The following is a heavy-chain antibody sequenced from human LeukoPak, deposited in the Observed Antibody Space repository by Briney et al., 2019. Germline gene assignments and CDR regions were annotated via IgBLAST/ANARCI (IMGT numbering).Heavy chain of an antibody. V-gene: IGHV3-23*05. CDR2: FKTKYHQV. CDR3: AKCSTSAYTTGWCNWIDP. D-gene: IGHD6-19*01. CDR1: GFTFSDYA. J-gene: IGHJ5*02. Sequence: GGSLRLSCVASGFTFSDYAMNWVRQAPGKGLEWVSTFKTKYHQVYYAESVRGRFTISTDNSRNTVFLQMNSLRADDTAVYYCAKCSTSAYTTGWCNWIDPWGQGTLVTVSS.